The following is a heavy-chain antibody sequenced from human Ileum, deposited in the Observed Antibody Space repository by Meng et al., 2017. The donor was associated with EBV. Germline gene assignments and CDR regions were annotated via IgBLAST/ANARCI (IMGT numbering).Heavy chain of an antibody. CDR1: GDSVRSYD. CDR2: VYKSGST. CDR3: AGDYGSGSYRFDY. D-gene: IGHD3-10*01. Sequence: QGQLQESGPGLVKPSESLSLTCIVSGDSVRSYDWSWIRQPPGKGLEWIGYVYKSGSTIYNPSLQSRVTISMDTSKNQFSLRLRSVTAADTAVYYCAGDYGSGSYRFDYWGQGTLVTVSS. J-gene: IGHJ4*02. V-gene: IGHV4-59*02.